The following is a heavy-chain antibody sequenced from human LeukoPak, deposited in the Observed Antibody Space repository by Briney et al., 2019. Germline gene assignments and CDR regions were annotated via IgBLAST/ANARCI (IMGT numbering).Heavy chain of an antibody. D-gene: IGHD2-2*01. J-gene: IGHJ4*02. CDR3: ARDLYSGWDRLGYCSSTSCLRFDY. Sequence: ASVKVSCKASGYTFTGYYMYWVRQAPGQGLEWMGWINPNSGGTNYAQKFQGRVTMTRDTSIGTAYMELSRLRSDDTAVYYCARDLYSGWDRLGYCSSTSCLRFDYWGQGTLVTVSS. CDR1: GYTFTGYY. V-gene: IGHV1-2*02. CDR2: INPNSGGT.